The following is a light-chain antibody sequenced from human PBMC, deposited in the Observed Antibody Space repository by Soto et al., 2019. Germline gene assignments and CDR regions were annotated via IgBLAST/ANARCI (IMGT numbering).Light chain of an antibody. CDR3: QQYNSYSGT. CDR1: QSISSW. CDR2: DAS. Sequence: DIPMTQSPSTLSASVGDRVTITCRASQSISSWLAWYQQKPWKAPKLLIYDASSLESGVPSRFSGSGSGTEFTLTISSLQPDDFATYYCQQYNSYSGTFGQATKVEIK. J-gene: IGKJ1*01. V-gene: IGKV1-5*01.